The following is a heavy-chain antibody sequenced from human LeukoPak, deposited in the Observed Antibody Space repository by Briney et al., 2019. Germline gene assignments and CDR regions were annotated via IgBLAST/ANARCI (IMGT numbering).Heavy chain of an antibody. D-gene: IGHD2-21*01. Sequence: GRCLRLSCAASGFTFSSYGMHWVRQAPGKGLEWVAVISYDGSNKYYADSVKGRFTISRDNSKNTLYLQMNSLRAEDTAVYYCANVYSLNYWGQGTLVTVSS. CDR3: ANVYSLNY. V-gene: IGHV3-30*18. CDR2: ISYDGSNK. CDR1: GFTFSSYG. J-gene: IGHJ4*02.